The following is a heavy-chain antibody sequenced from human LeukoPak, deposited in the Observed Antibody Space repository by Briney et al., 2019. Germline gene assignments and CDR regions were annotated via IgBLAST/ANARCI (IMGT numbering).Heavy chain of an antibody. CDR2: ISSSSYI. J-gene: IGHJ4*02. CDR3: ARARDYYGSGSRYYFDY. Sequence: GGSLRLSCAASGFTFSSYSMNWVRQAPGKGLEWVSSISSSSYIYYADSVKGRFTTSRDNAKNSLYLQMNSLRAEDTAVYYCARARDYYGSGSRYYFDYWGQGTLVTVSS. D-gene: IGHD3-10*01. V-gene: IGHV3-21*01. CDR1: GFTFSSYS.